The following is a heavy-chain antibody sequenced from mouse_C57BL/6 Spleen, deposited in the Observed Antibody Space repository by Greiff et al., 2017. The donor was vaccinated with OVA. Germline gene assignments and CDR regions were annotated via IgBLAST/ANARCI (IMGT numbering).Heavy chain of an antibody. V-gene: IGHV1-20*01. J-gene: IGHJ1*03. CDR2: NNPYKGDT. Sequence: EVQLVESGPELVKPGEPVNISCMAPGYSFTGFFMNWVVQSHGKSLEWFGRNNPYKGDTFYNQSFKGKATLTVDQSSSTSHMVHRSLASEDATVYYCARRGGYCDFDVWGTGTTVTVSS. CDR1: GYSFTGFF. CDR3: ARRGGYCDFDV. D-gene: IGHD1-1*02.